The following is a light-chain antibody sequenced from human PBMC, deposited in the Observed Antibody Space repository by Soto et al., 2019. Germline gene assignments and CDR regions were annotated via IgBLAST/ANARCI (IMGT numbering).Light chain of an antibody. CDR1: QDISNS. V-gene: IGKV1-27*01. J-gene: IGKJ4*01. CDR3: QEYNCAPLT. CDR2: AAS. Sequence: DIQMTQSPSSLSASVGDRVTSTCRASQDISNSLALYQQKPGKVPKVLIYAASILQSAVPARASGSGSATDITLTMSSLQPADVATYYGQEYNCAPLTFGGGNMVDI.